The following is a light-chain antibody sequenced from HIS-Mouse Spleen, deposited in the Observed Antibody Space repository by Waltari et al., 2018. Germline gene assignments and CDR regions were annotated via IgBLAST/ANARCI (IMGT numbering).Light chain of an antibody. CDR3: YSTDSSGNHRV. CDR2: EDS. Sequence: SYELTQPPSVSVSPAQTARITCSGDALPKEHAYWYQQKSGQAPVLVIYEDSKRPSGIPERFSGSSSGTMATLTISGAQVEDEADYYCYSTDSSGNHRVFGGGTKLTVL. CDR1: ALPKEH. J-gene: IGLJ2*01. V-gene: IGLV3-10*01.